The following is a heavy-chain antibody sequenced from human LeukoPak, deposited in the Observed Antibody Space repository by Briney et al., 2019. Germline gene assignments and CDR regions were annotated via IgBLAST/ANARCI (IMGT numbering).Heavy chain of an antibody. J-gene: IGHJ4*02. CDR1: GGSISSYY. Sequence: SETLSLTCTVSGGSISSYYWSWIRQPAGKGLAWIGRIYTSGSTNYNPSLKSRVTMSVDTSKNQFSLKLSSLTAADTAVYYCARGLLAAGDYGDYVLDYWGQGTLVTVSS. CDR3: ARGLLAAGDYGDYVLDY. D-gene: IGHD4-17*01. CDR2: IYTSGST. V-gene: IGHV4-4*07.